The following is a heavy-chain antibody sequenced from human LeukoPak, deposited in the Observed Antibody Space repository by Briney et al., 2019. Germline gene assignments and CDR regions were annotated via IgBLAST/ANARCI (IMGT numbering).Heavy chain of an antibody. V-gene: IGHV1-69*05. Sequence: SVKVSCKASGGTFSTYAITWVRQAPGQGLERMGKIIPFFGTANYAQKFQGRVTITTDESTSTAYMELSSLRSDDTAVYYCARRETLGYCTGGSCYSAFDIWGQGTMVTVSS. CDR2: IIPFFGTA. CDR3: ARRETLGYCTGGSCYSAFDI. D-gene: IGHD2-15*01. CDR1: GGTFSTYA. J-gene: IGHJ3*02.